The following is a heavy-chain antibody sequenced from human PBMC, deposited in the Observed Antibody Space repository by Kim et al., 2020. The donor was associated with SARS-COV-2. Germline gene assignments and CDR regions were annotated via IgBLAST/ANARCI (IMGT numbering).Heavy chain of an antibody. CDR1: GFTFSSYW. D-gene: IGHD3-16*01. Sequence: GGSLRLSCAASGFTFSSYWMSWVRQAPGKGLEWVANIKQDGSEKYYVDSVKGRFTISRDNAKNSLYLQMNSLRAEDTAVYYCARGDYDYVWGSWRGPFYDYWGQGTLVTVSS. V-gene: IGHV3-7*01. CDR3: ARGDYDYVWGSWRGPFYDY. CDR2: IKQDGSEK. J-gene: IGHJ4*02.